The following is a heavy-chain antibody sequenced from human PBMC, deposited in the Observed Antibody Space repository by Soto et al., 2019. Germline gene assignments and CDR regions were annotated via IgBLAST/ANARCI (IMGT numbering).Heavy chain of an antibody. CDR2: MNPNSGNT. D-gene: IGHD4-17*01. V-gene: IGHV1-8*01. J-gene: IGHJ4*02. CDR1: GYTFTSYD. CDR3: ARDADGDHVFDY. Sequence: ASVKVSCKASGYTFTSYDINWVRQATGQGLEWMGWMNPNSGNTGYSQKFQGRVTITRDTSASTAYMELSSLRSEDTAVYYCARDADGDHVFDYWGQGTLVTVSS.